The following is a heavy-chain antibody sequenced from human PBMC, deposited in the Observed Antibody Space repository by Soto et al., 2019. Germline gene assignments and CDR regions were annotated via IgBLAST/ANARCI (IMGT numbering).Heavy chain of an antibody. CDR2: ISGSGGST. D-gene: IGHD3-22*01. CDR1: GFTFSSYA. V-gene: IGHV3-23*01. J-gene: IGHJ4*02. Sequence: PGGSLRLSCAASGFTFSSYAMSGVRQAPGKGLEWVSAISGSGGSTYYADSVKGRFTISRDNSKNTLYLQMNSLRAEDTAVYYCAKGRITMIVVVIFDYWGQGTLVTAPQ. CDR3: AKGRITMIVVVIFDY.